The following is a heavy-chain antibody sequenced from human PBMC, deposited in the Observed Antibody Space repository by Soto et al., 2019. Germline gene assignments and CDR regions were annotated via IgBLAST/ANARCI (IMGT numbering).Heavy chain of an antibody. Sequence: ASVKVSCKASGYTFTSYAMHWVRQAPGQRLEWMGWINAGNGNTKYSQKFQGRVTITRDTSASTAHMELSSLRSEDTAVYYCARDVGATGRDAFDIWGQGTMVTVSS. J-gene: IGHJ3*02. D-gene: IGHD1-26*01. CDR3: ARDVGATGRDAFDI. CDR2: INAGNGNT. CDR1: GYTFTSYA. V-gene: IGHV1-3*01.